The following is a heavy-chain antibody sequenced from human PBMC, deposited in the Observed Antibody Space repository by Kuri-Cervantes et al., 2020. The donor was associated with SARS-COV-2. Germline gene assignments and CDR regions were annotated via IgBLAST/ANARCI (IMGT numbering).Heavy chain of an antibody. Sequence: SETLSLTCTVSGGSISSSSYYWGWIRQPPGKGLEWIGSIYYSGSTYNNPSLKSRVTISVDTSKNQFSLKLSSVTAADTAVYYCARAGVRVLIDLYSNPGFDYWGQGTLVTVSS. V-gene: IGHV4-39*01. CDR1: GGSISSSSYY. CDR3: ARAGVRVLIDLYSNPGFDY. D-gene: IGHD4-11*01. J-gene: IGHJ4*02. CDR2: IYYSGST.